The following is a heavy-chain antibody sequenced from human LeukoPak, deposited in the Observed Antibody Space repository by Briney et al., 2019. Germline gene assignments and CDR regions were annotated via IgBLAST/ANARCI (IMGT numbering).Heavy chain of an antibody. V-gene: IGHV4-39*07. J-gene: IGHJ4*02. CDR3: ARDLGGSYPTYDY. CDR1: GGSISSSSYY. D-gene: IGHD1-26*01. CDR2: IYYSGST. Sequence: SETLSLTCTVSGGSISSSSYYWGWIRQPPGKGLEWIGSIYYSGSTYYNPSLKSRVTISVDTSKSQFSLKLSSVTATDTAVYYCARDLGGSYPTYDYWGQGTLVTVSS.